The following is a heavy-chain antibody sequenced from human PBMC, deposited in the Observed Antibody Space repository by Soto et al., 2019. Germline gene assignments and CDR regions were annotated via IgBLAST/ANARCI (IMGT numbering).Heavy chain of an antibody. Sequence: ASVKVSCKASGYTFTGYYMHWVRQAPGQGLEWMGWINPNSGGTNYAQKFQGRVTMTRDTSISTAYMELSRLRSDDTAVYYCARDDVVVTAEAPDYWGQGTLVTVSS. V-gene: IGHV1-2*02. CDR2: INPNSGGT. D-gene: IGHD2-21*02. CDR1: GYTFTGYY. J-gene: IGHJ4*02. CDR3: ARDDVVVTAEAPDY.